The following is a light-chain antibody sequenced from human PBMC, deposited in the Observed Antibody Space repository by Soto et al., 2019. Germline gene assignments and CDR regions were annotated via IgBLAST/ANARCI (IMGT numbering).Light chain of an antibody. Sequence: DIVLTQSPDSLAVSLGERATINCKSSQSVLYSSNNKNFLTWYQQKPGQPPRLLIYWASTRESGVPDRFSGRGSGKDFTITISSLQPEDVGVYYCHQFYSTWTFGQGTKVEIK. CDR2: WAS. V-gene: IGKV4-1*01. CDR3: HQFYSTWT. J-gene: IGKJ1*01. CDR1: QSVLYSSNNKNF.